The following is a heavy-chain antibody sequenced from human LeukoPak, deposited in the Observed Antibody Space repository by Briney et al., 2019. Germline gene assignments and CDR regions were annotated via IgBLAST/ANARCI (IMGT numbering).Heavy chain of an antibody. V-gene: IGHV4-39*01. CDR1: GGSISSSSYY. Sequence: SETPSLTCTVSGGSISSSSYYWGWIRQPPGKGLEWIGSIYYSGSTYYNPSLKSRVTISVDTSKNQFSLKLSSVTAADTAVYYCARWYYYDSSGYYESAFDIWGQGTMVTVSS. CDR2: IYYSGST. J-gene: IGHJ3*02. D-gene: IGHD3-22*01. CDR3: ARWYYYDSSGYYESAFDI.